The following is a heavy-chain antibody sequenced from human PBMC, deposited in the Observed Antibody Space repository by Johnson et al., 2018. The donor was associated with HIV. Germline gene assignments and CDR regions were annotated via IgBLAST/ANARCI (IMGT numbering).Heavy chain of an antibody. Sequence: VQLVESGGALIQPGGFLTLSRAASGFTLSRNHMSWVRQAPGKGLEWVSVIYSADMTYYADSVKGPSPISTVNSKNTLYLQMNSLGAEDTAVYYCARETRSAAAGHGAFDVWGQGTMVTVSS. CDR3: ARETRSAAAGHGAFDV. V-gene: IGHV3-53*01. CDR2: IYSADMT. D-gene: IGHD6-13*01. J-gene: IGHJ3*01. CDR1: GFTLSRNH.